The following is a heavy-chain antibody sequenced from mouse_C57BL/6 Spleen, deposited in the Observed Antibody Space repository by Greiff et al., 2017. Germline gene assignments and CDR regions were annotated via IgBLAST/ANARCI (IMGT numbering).Heavy chain of an antibody. CDR1: GYTFTDYE. V-gene: IGHV1-15*01. J-gene: IGHJ2*01. D-gene: IGHD2-12*01. CDR2: IDPETGGT. CDR3: TRRALSQLDY. Sequence: VQLQQSGAELVRPGASVTLSCKASGYTFTDYEMHWVQQTPVHGLEWIGAIDPETGGTAYNQKFTGKAILTADKSSSTAYMELRSLTSEDSAVYYCTRRALSQLDYWGQGTTLTVSS.